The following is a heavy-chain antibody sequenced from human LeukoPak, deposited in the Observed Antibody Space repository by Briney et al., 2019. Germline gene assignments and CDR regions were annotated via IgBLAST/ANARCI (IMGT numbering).Heavy chain of an antibody. CDR2: IYTSGST. D-gene: IGHD3-22*01. V-gene: IGHV4-61*02. CDR1: GGSISSGSYY. CDR3: AREVAYDSSGYYYNY. J-gene: IGHJ4*02. Sequence: PSQTLSLTCTVSGGSISSGSYYWSWIRHPAGKGLEWIGRIYTSGSTNYNPSLKSRVTISVDTSKNQFSLKLSSVTAADTAVYYCAREVAYDSSGYYYNYWGQGTLVTVSS.